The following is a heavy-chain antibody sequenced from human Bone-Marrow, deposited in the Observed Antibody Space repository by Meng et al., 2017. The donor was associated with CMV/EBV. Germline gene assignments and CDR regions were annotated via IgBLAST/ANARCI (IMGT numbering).Heavy chain of an antibody. CDR2: INHSGST. J-gene: IGHJ4*02. CDR3: ARGTFRSSSCALDY. V-gene: IGHV4-34*01. Sequence: SETLSLTCAVYGGSFSGYDWSWIRQPPGKGLEWIGGINHSGSTNYNPSLKSRVTISVDTSKNQFSLKLSSVTAADTAVYYCARGTFRSSSCALDYWGQGTLVTVSS. D-gene: IGHD6-13*01. CDR1: GGSFSGYD.